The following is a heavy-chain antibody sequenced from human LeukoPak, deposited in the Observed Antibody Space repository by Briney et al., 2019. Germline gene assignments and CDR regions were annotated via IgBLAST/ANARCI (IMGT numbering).Heavy chain of an antibody. CDR3: ASGSIGATTQDY. V-gene: IGHV4-4*07. CDR2: MYTSGGA. CDR1: GGSISGYY. J-gene: IGHJ4*02. D-gene: IGHD1-26*01. Sequence: SETLSLTCSVSGGSISGYYWSWIRQPAGKGLEWIGRMYTSGGAYYKPSLRSRVTMSVDTSKNQFSLKLSSVTAADTAVYYCASGSIGATTQDYWGQGTLVTVSS.